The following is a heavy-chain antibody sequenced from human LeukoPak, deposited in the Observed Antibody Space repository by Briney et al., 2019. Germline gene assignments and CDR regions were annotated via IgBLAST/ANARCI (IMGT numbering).Heavy chain of an antibody. D-gene: IGHD6-13*01. J-gene: IGHJ4*02. CDR3: AKWSIAAAGIPYYFDY. CDR1: GFTFSSYA. Sequence: GGSLRLSCAASGFTFSSYAMSWVPQAPGKGLEWVSAISGSGGSTYYADSVKGRFTISRDNSKNTLYLQMNSLRAEDTAVYYCAKWSIAAAGIPYYFDYWGQGTLVTVSS. CDR2: ISGSGGST. V-gene: IGHV3-23*01.